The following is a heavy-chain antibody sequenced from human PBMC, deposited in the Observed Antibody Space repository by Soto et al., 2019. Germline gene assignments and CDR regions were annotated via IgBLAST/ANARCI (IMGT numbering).Heavy chain of an antibody. J-gene: IGHJ6*02. CDR2: ISYDGSNK. Sequence: GGSLRLSCAASGFTFSSYGMHWVRQAPGKGLEWVAVISYDGSNKYYADSVKGRFTISRDNSKNTLYLQMNSLRAEDTAVYYCAKAHQRYGDYVPYTYYYGMDVWGQGTTVTVSS. CDR3: AKAHQRYGDYVPYTYYYGMDV. D-gene: IGHD4-17*01. V-gene: IGHV3-30*18. CDR1: GFTFSSYG.